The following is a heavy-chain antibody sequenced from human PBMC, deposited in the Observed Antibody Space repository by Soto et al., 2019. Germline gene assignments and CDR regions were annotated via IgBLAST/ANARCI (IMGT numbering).Heavy chain of an antibody. V-gene: IGHV3-66*01. CDR3: VKCEGSESYCFYFAY. CDR2: IYRAGST. CDR1: GFTVSSNY. J-gene: IGHJ4*02. Sequence: EVQLVESGGDLVQPGGSLRLSCAASGFTVSSNYMSWVRQAPGKGLEWVSAIYRAGSTYYADSVKDRFTISRDDSKNTLYLQMNSLRAEDTAVYYCVKCEGSESYCFYFAYWGQGTLVTVSS. D-gene: IGHD3-10*01.